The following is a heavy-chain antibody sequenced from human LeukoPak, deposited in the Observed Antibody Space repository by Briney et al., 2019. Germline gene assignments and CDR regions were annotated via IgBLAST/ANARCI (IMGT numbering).Heavy chain of an antibody. V-gene: IGHV1-69*06. D-gene: IGHD4-11*01. CDR3: AREKPSKNYSTFFSGFDP. CDR1: GGTFSSYA. Sequence: SVKVSCKASGGTFSSYAISWVRQAPGQGLEWMGGIIPIFGTANYAQKFQGRVTITADKSTSTAYMELSSLRSEDTAVYYCAREKPSKNYSTFFSGFDPWGQGTLVTVSS. CDR2: IIPIFGTA. J-gene: IGHJ5*02.